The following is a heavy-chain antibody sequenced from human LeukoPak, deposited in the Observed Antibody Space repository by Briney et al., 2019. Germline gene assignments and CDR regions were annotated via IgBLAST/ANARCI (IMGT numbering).Heavy chain of an antibody. V-gene: IGHV3-48*03. D-gene: IGHD5/OR15-5a*01. CDR2: ISSSGSVK. J-gene: IGHJ4*02. Sequence: GGSLRLSCAASGFTVSSYEINWVRQAPGKGLEWVSYISSSGSVKFYAYSVKGRFNISRDNAKNSLHLQMNSLRAEDTAVYYCARECLRLGYWGQGTLLTVSS. CDR3: ARECLRLGY. CDR1: GFTVSSYE.